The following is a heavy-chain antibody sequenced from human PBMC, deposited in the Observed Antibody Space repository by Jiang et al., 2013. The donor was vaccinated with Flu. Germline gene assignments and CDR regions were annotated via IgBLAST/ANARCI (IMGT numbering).Heavy chain of an antibody. CDR3: ARVRFGGYGSGSYSSWFFDL. D-gene: IGHD3-10*01. CDR2: INANSGGA. CDR1: GYTFNGYY. Sequence: SGAEVKKPGASVKVSCKASGYTFNGYYMHWVRQAPGQGLEWMGGINANSGGASYAQQFQGRVTMTRDTSISTAYMEMSRLTSDDTAVYFCARVRFGGYGSGSYSSWFFDLWGRGTLVTVSS. V-gene: IGHV1-2*02. J-gene: IGHJ2*01.